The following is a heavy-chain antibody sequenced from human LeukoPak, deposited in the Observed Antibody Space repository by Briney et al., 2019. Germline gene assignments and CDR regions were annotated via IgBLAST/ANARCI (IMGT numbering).Heavy chain of an antibody. CDR3: ARGPSHGAFDI. J-gene: IGHJ3*02. CDR1: GYTFTSYD. V-gene: IGHV1-8*03. Sequence: ASVKVSCKASGYTFTSYDINWVRQATGQGLEWMGWMNPNSGNTGYAQKFQGRVTITRNTSISTAYMELSTLRSDDTAVYYCARGPSHGAFDIWGQGTMVTVSS. CDR2: MNPNSGNT.